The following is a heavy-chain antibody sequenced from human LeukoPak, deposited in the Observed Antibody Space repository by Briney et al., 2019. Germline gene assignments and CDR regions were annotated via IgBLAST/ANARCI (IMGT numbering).Heavy chain of an antibody. CDR2: ISSNSGSI. D-gene: IGHD6-6*01. J-gene: IGHJ4*02. CDR1: GFTFDDYA. Sequence: GGSLRLSCAASGFTFDDYAMHWVRQAPGKGLEWVSGISSNSGSIGYADSVKGRFTISRDNAKNSLYLQMNSLRAEDTALYYCAKDREYSSSSSFDYWGQGTLVTVSS. V-gene: IGHV3-9*01. CDR3: AKDREYSSSSSFDY.